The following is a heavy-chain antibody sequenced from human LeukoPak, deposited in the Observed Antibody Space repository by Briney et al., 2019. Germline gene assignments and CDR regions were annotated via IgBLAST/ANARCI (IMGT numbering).Heavy chain of an antibody. J-gene: IGHJ6*02. CDR2: ISAYNGNT. D-gene: IGHD1-1*01. CDR3: ARGSPDWNDALHYYYGMDV. Sequence: ASVKVSCKASGYTFTSYGISWVRQAPGQGLEWMGWISAYNGNTNYAQKLQGRVTMTTDTSTSTAYMELRSLRSDDTAVYYCARGSPDWNDALHYYYGMDVWGQGTRSPSP. CDR1: GYTFTSYG. V-gene: IGHV1-18*01.